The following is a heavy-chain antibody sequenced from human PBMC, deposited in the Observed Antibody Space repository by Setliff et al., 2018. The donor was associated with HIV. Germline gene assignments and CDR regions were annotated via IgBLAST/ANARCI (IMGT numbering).Heavy chain of an antibody. V-gene: IGHV3-21*04. CDR1: GFTFSGYS. Sequence: GGSLRLSCAASGFTFSGYSMNWVRQAPGKGLEWVSSISSSSSYIYYADSVRGRFTISRGNAKNSLYLQMNSLRAEDTAVYYCAKPPRPSSWPQYYFDYWGQGTLVTVSS. CDR3: AKPPRPSSWPQYYFDY. J-gene: IGHJ4*02. D-gene: IGHD6-13*01. CDR2: ISSSSSYI.